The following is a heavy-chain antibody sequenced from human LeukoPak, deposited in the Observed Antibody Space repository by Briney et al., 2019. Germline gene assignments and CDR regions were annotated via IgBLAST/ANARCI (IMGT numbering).Heavy chain of an antibody. CDR2: INHSGST. J-gene: IGHJ4*02. V-gene: IGHV4-39*07. Sequence: SETLSLTCTVSGGSISSGDYYWSWIRQPPGKGLEWIGEINHSGSTNYNPSLKSRVTISVDTSKNQFSLKLSSVTAADTAVYYCARYRRIAVAGMFDYWGQGTLVTVSS. CDR3: ARYRRIAVAGMFDY. CDR1: GGSISSGDYY. D-gene: IGHD6-19*01.